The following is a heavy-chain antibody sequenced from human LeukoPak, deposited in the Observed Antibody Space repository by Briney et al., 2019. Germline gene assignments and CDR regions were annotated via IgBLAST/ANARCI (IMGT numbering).Heavy chain of an antibody. CDR3: ARQGSSTSSYYYMDV. Sequence: SETLSLTCTVSGGSISSSSYYWGWIRQPPGKGLEWIGSIYYSGSTYYNPPLKSRVTISVDTSKNQFSLKLSSVTAADTAVYYCARQGSSTSSYYYMDVWGKGTTVTVSS. D-gene: IGHD2-2*01. CDR2: IYYSGST. CDR1: GGSISSSSYY. J-gene: IGHJ6*03. V-gene: IGHV4-39*01.